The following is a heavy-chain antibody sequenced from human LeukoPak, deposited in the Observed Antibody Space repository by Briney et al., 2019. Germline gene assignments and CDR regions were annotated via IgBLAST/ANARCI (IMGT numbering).Heavy chain of an antibody. D-gene: IGHD1-26*01. Sequence: SETLSLTCTVSGGSISSYYWSWIRQPPGKGLEWIGYIYYSGSTNYNPSLNSPITISVATSKNQSSLKLSSVTAADTAAYYCASHVTLIGSHTLDAFDIWGQGTMVTVSS. J-gene: IGHJ3*02. CDR1: GGSISSYY. V-gene: IGHV4-59*01. CDR2: IYYSGST. CDR3: ASHVTLIGSHTLDAFDI.